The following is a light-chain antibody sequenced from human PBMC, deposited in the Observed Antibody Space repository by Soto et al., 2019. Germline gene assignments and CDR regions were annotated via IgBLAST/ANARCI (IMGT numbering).Light chain of an antibody. CDR1: QSVSSSY. J-gene: IGKJ4*01. CDR3: QQYGSSPLT. CDR2: GAS. Sequence: EIVLTQSPGTLSLSPGERATLSCRASQSVSSSYLAWYQQKPGQAPRLLIYGASSRATGIPDRFSGSGSGTDLTLTISGLEPEDFAVYYCQQYGSSPLTFGGGTKVEIK. V-gene: IGKV3-20*01.